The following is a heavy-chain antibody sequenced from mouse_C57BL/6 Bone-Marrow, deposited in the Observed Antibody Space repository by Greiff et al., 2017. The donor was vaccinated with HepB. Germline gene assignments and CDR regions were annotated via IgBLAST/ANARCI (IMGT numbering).Heavy chain of an antibody. D-gene: IGHD1-1*01. Sequence: VKLQQPGAELVKPGASVKLSCKASGYTFTSYWMHWVKQRPGQGLEWIGMIHPNSGSTNYNEKFKSKATLTVDKSSSTAYMQLSSLTSEDSAVYYCARSSGSSPFAYWGQGTLVTVSA. CDR3: ARSSGSSPFAY. V-gene: IGHV1-64*01. J-gene: IGHJ3*01. CDR2: IHPNSGST. CDR1: GYTFTSYW.